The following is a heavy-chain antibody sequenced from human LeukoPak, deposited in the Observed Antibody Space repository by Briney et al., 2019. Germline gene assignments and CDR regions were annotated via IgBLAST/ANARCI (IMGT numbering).Heavy chain of an antibody. CDR2: INHSGST. CDR1: GGSFSGYY. J-gene: IGHJ5*02. V-gene: IGHV4-34*01. Sequence: ASETLSLTCAVYGGSFSGYYWSWIRQPPGKGLEWIGEINHSGSTNYNPSLKSRVTISVDTSKNQFSLKLSSVTAADTAVYYCARGRRSRFDPWGQGTLVTVSS. D-gene: IGHD2-2*01. CDR3: ARGRRSRFDP.